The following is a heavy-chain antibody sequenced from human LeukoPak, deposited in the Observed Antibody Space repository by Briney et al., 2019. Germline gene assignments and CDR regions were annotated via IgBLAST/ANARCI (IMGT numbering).Heavy chain of an antibody. D-gene: IGHD6-19*01. CDR1: GFTFDDYA. V-gene: IGHV3-9*01. J-gene: IGHJ4*02. Sequence: GGSLRLSCAASGFTFDDYALHWVRQAPGKGLEWVSGISWNSGSIGYADSVEGRFTISRDNAKNSLYLQMNSLRAEDTAFYYCARDNGYYASGWYEYWGQGTLVTVSS. CDR2: ISWNSGSI. CDR3: ARDNGYYASGWYEY.